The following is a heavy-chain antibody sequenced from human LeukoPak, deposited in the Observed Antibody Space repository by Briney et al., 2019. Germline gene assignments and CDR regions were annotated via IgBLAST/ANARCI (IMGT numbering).Heavy chain of an antibody. CDR3: ARGFWSGYYNSNWFDP. D-gene: IGHD3-3*01. CDR1: GGSVNSGGYY. J-gene: IGHJ5*02. V-gene: IGHV4-30-2*06. Sequence: PSQTLSLTCTISGGSVNSGGYYWSRIRQSPGKGLEWIGYIYHSGSTNYNPSLKSRVTISVDRFKNHFSLKLKSVTAADTAVYYCARGFWSGYYNSNWFDPWGQGTLVTVSS. CDR2: IYHSGST.